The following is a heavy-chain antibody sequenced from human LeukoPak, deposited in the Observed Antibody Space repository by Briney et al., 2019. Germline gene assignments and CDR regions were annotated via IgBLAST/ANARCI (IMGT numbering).Heavy chain of an antibody. CDR1: GYTLTNYH. J-gene: IGHJ4*02. D-gene: IGHD2-2*01. CDR2: MNPNSCNT. Sequence: AAVKDSRKGSGYTLTNYHIHWVRPATGQGLEGMGWMNPNSCNTGNAQKFQGRVTITSNTSISAAYMELRRLTSEEPPLYHCARGGYCSRTSCAFDYWGQGTLVTVSP. V-gene: IGHV1-8*03. CDR3: ARGGYCSRTSCAFDY.